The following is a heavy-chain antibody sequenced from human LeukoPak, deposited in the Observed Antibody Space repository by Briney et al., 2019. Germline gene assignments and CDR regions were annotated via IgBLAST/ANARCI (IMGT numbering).Heavy chain of an antibody. Sequence: SETLSLTCAVYGGSFSGYYWSWIRQPPGKGLEWIGEINHSGSTNYNPSLKSRVTISVDTSKNQFSLKLSSVTAADTAVYYCARGRQDYVSGSYRYMHEFFDPWGQGTLVTVPS. CDR1: GGSFSGYY. J-gene: IGHJ5*02. CDR2: INHSGST. CDR3: ARGRQDYVSGSYRYMHEFFDP. V-gene: IGHV4-34*01. D-gene: IGHD3-16*02.